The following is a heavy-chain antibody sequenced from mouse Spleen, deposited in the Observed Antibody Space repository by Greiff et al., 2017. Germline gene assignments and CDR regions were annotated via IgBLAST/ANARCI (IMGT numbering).Heavy chain of an antibody. CDR3: TRGGFITTVVAPFDY. Sequence: QVQLQQSGAELVKPGASVKLSCKASGYTFTSYYMYWVKQRPGQGLEWIGEINPSNGGTNFNEKFKSKATLTVDKSSSTAYMQLSSLTSEDSAVYYCTRGGFITTVVAPFDYWGQGTTLTVSS. CDR1: GYTFTSYY. D-gene: IGHD1-1*01. CDR2: INPSNGGT. V-gene: IGHV1S81*02. J-gene: IGHJ2*01.